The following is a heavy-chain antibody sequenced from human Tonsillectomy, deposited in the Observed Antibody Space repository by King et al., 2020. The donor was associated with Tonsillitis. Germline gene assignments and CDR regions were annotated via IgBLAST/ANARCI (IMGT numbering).Heavy chain of an antibody. Sequence: QLVQSGAEVKKPGASVKVSCKASGYTFTSYGISWGRQAPGQGLEWMGWISAYNGNTNDAQKIQGRVTMTTDTSTSTAYMELRSLRSDDTAVYYCARDAMYYDYVWGSSFDYWGQGTLVTVSS. CDR2: ISAYNGNT. D-gene: IGHD3-16*01. CDR3: ARDAMYYDYVWGSSFDY. V-gene: IGHV1-18*01. CDR1: GYTFTSYG. J-gene: IGHJ4*02.